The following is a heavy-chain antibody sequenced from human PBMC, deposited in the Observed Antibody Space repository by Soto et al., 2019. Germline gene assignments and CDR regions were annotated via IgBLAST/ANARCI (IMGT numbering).Heavy chain of an antibody. V-gene: IGHV3-30*18. J-gene: IGHJ4*02. CDR3: AKDHLETTVTTPSY. CDR1: GFTFSSYG. Sequence: QVQLVESGGGVVQPGRSLRLSCAASGFTFSSYGMHWVRQAPGKGLEWVAVISYDGNNKYYADSVKGRFTISRENFKTTLYLQMDSRRAEDTAMYYCAKDHLETTVTTPSYGGQGTLVTVSS. CDR2: ISYDGNNK. D-gene: IGHD4-17*01.